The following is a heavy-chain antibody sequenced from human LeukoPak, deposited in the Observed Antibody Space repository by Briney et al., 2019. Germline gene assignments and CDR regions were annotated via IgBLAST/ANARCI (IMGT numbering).Heavy chain of an antibody. V-gene: IGHV3-74*01. D-gene: IGHD6-19*01. CDR3: ASDPDSGGWSTFDN. CDR2: IHGDGKKT. CDR1: GFTFSSYW. Sequence: PGGSLRLSCAASGFTFSSYWMHWVRQAPGKGLVWVSRIHGDGKKTTYADSVKGRFTISRDNAKNTLYLQMNSLRVEDTAVYYCASDPDSGGWSTFDNWGQGSLVTVSS. J-gene: IGHJ4*02.